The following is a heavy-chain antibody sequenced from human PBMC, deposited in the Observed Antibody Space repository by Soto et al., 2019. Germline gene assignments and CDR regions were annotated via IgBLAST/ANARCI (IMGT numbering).Heavy chain of an antibody. CDR2: INHSGST. V-gene: IGHV4-34*01. CDR3: ARAGSSGWYSNWFDP. Sequence: QVQLQQWGAGLLKPSETLSLTCAVYGGSFSGYYWSWIRQPPGKGLEWIGEINHSGSTNYNPSLKSRVNISVDPSKNQFSLKLSSVTAADTAVYYCARAGSSGWYSNWFDPWGRGTLVTVAS. CDR1: GGSFSGYY. J-gene: IGHJ5*02. D-gene: IGHD6-19*01.